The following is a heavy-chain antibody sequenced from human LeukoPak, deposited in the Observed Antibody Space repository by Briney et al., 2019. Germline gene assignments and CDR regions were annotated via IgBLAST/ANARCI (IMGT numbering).Heavy chain of an antibody. V-gene: IGHV3-30*02. Sequence: GGSLRLSCAASGFTFSSYGMHWVRQAPGKGLEWVAFIRYDGSNKYYADSVKGRFTISRDNSKNTLYLQMDSLRAEDTALYYCAKDIGKAVAGNFDYWGQGTLVTVSS. D-gene: IGHD6-19*01. CDR2: IRYDGSNK. J-gene: IGHJ4*02. CDR3: AKDIGKAVAGNFDY. CDR1: GFTFSSYG.